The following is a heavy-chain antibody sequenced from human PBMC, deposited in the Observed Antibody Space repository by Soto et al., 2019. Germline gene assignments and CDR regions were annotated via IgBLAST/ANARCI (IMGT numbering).Heavy chain of an antibody. CDR1: GFTLSTYD. J-gene: IGHJ6*03. Sequence: GGSLRLSCAASGFTLSTYDMHWFRQATGKGLEWVAALSYAGDTYYPGSVKGRFTVSREGAKNSLYLQMNSLTAGDTAVYYCAKVPHSAPGHYYMDFRGTGTTVNLSS. CDR2: LSYAGDT. V-gene: IGHV3-13*01. D-gene: IGHD3-10*01. CDR3: AKVPHSAPGHYYMDF.